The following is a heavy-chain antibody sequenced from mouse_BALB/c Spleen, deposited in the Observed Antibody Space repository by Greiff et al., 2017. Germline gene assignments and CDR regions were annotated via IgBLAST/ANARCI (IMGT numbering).Heavy chain of an antibody. Sequence: EVQLQQSGPSLVKPSQTLSLTCSVTGDSITSGYWNWIRKFPGNKLEYMGYISYSGSTYYNPSLKSRISITRDTSKNQYYLQLNSVTTEDTATYYCARYYGSTRSYWYFDVWGAGTTVTVSS. J-gene: IGHJ1*01. CDR2: ISYSGST. CDR3: ARYYGSTRSYWYFDV. D-gene: IGHD1-1*01. V-gene: IGHV3-8*02. CDR1: GDSITSGY.